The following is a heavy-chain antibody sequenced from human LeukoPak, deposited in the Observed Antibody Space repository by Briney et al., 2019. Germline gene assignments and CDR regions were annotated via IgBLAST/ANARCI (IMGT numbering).Heavy chain of an antibody. CDR3: AREGSGYYQPRDY. CDR1: GGSFSGYY. V-gene: IGHV4-34*01. D-gene: IGHD3-22*01. J-gene: IGHJ4*02. Sequence: SETLSLTCAVYGGSFSGYYWSWIRQPPGKGLEWIGSIYYSGSTYYNPSLKSRVTISVDTSKNQFSLKLSSVTAADTAVYYCAREGSGYYQPRDYWGQRTLVTVSS. CDR2: IYYSGST.